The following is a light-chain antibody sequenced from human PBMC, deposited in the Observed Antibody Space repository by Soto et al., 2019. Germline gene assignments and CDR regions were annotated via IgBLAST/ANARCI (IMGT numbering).Light chain of an antibody. V-gene: IGKV1-5*03. CDR1: QTISSW. CDR3: QHYNSYSEA. J-gene: IGKJ1*01. Sequence: DIQMTQSPSTLSGSVGDRVTITCRASQTISSWLAWYQQKPGKAPKLLIYKASTLKSGVPSRFSGSGSGTEFTLTISSLQPDDFATYYCQHYNSYSEAFGQGTNGERK. CDR2: KAS.